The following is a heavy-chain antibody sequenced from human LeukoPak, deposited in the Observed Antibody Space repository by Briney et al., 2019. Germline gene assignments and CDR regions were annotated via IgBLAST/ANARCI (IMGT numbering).Heavy chain of an antibody. CDR2: IYYSGST. CDR1: GGSISSYN. CDR3: ARASAVAGLYYFDY. V-gene: IGHV4-59*01. Sequence: SETLSLTCTASGGSISSYNWSWIRQPPGKGLEWIGYIYYSGSTNYNPSLKSRVTISVDTSKNQFSLKLSSVTAADTAVYYCARASAVAGLYYFDYWGQGTLVTVAS. D-gene: IGHD6-19*01. J-gene: IGHJ4*02.